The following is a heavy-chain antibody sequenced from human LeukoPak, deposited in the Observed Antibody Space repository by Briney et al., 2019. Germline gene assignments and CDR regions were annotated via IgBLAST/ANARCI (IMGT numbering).Heavy chain of an antibody. CDR2: MWDDGTNE. Sequence: YPGGSLRLSCTASGFNFGIYGMHWVRQAPGKGLEWVAVMWDDGTNEYYVESVKGRFTISRDNGKRTLYLQMNSLRVEDTAVYYCARAPQNIAVAGTWYYYGMDVWGQGTTVTVSS. V-gene: IGHV3-33*01. D-gene: IGHD6-19*01. CDR1: GFNFGIYG. CDR3: ARAPQNIAVAGTWYYYGMDV. J-gene: IGHJ6*02.